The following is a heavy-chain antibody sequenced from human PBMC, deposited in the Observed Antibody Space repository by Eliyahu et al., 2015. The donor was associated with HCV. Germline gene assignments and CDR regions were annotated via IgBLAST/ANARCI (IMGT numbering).Heavy chain of an antibody. J-gene: IGHJ4*02. Sequence: EVQLLESGGGLVQPGGSLRLSCAASGFTFSXYAXGWVRQAPGKGLEWVXAISSSGDITYXADSXKGRFTISRDNSKNTLYLQMDSLRAEDTAAYYCAKDQIFSYYYASRGACFDSWGQGTLVTVSS. CDR2: ISSSGDIT. D-gene: IGHD3-22*01. CDR1: GFTFSXYA. V-gene: IGHV3-23*01. CDR3: AKDQIFSYYYASRGACFDS.